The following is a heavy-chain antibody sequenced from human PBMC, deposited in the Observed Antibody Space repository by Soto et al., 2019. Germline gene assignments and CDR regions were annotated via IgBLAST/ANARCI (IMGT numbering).Heavy chain of an antibody. CDR1: GFSLSTSGMR. Sequence: SGPTLVNPTQTLTLTCTFSGFSLSTSGMRVSWIRQPPGKALEWLARIDWDDDKFYRTSLKTRLTISKDTSKNQVVLTMTNMDPADTATXYCARQRGQLRGRYFDYWGQGALVTVSS. V-gene: IGHV2-70*04. D-gene: IGHD1-26*01. CDR2: IDWDDDK. J-gene: IGHJ4*02. CDR3: ARQRGQLRGRYFDY.